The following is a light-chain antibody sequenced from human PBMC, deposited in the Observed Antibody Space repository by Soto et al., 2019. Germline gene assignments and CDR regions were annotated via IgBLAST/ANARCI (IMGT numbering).Light chain of an antibody. Sequence: VLTQSPCTLPLSPVERATLSCEASQSISGSYLAWYQQKPGQAPRLLIYGASSRATDIPDRFSGSESGADFTLTISRLEHEDFAVDYCQQYGTSIIFGQGTRLEMK. V-gene: IGKV3-20*01. CDR2: GAS. CDR1: QSISGSY. CDR3: QQYGTSII. J-gene: IGKJ5*01.